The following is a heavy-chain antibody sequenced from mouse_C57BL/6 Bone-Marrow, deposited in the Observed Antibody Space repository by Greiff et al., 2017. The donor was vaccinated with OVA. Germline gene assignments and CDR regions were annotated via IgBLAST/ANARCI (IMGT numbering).Heavy chain of an antibody. CDR2: ISNGGGST. D-gene: IGHD1-1*01. J-gene: IGHJ1*03. CDR3: ARQVGSSYWYFDV. Sequence: EVHLVESGGGLVQPGGSLKLSCAASGFTFSDYYMYWVRQTPEKRLEWVAYISNGGGSTYYPDTVKGRFTISRDNAKNTLYRQMSRLKSEDTAMYYCARQVGSSYWYFDVWGTGTTVTVSS. CDR1: GFTFSDYY. V-gene: IGHV5-12*01.